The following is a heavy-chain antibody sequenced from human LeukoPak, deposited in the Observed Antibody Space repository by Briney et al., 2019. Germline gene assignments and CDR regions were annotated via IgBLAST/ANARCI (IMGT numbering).Heavy chain of an antibody. CDR2: ISYDGSNK. CDR3: AKRAAMVDY. V-gene: IGHV3-30*04. CDR1: GFTFSSYA. J-gene: IGHJ4*02. D-gene: IGHD5-18*01. Sequence: GRSLRLSCAASGFTFSSYAMHWVRQAPGKGLEWVAVISYDGSNKYYADSVKGRFTISRDNSKNTLYLQMNSLRAEDTAVYYCAKRAAMVDYWGQGTLVTVSS.